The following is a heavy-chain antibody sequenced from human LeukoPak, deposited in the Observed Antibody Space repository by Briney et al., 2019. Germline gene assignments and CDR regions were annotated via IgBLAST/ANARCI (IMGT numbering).Heavy chain of an antibody. D-gene: IGHD1-26*01. CDR1: GGSISSYF. CDR3: ARGYLDWFDP. CDR2: IYYSGST. J-gene: IGHJ5*02. V-gene: IGHV4-59*01. Sequence: KASETLSLTCTVSGGSISSYFWTWIRKPPGKGLEWIGYIYYSGSTSYNPSLKSRVTMSVDTSKNQFSLNLNSVTAADTAVYYCARGYLDWFDPWGQGTLVTVSS.